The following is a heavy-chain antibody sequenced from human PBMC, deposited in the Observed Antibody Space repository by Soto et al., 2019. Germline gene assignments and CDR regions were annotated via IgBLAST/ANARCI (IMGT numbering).Heavy chain of an antibody. V-gene: IGHV1-18*01. CDR3: SRFIMVGAWFDPNYYHGMDV. J-gene: IGHJ6*02. CDR2: ISGYNGNT. Sequence: XSVKVSCTPSGYTFINYGINWVRQAPGQGLEWMGWISGYNGNTNYAQTVQGRVTMTTDTSTGTVYMELRSLKSDDTAIYYCSRFIMVGAWFDPNYYHGMDVWGQRTKVTVSS. CDR1: GYTFINYG. D-gene: IGHD3-10*01.